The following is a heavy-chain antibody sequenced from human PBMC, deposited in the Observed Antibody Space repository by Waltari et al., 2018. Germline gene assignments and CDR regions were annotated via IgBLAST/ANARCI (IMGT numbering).Heavy chain of an antibody. V-gene: IGHV4-39*02. J-gene: IGHJ3*01. CDR1: GGSITSNRHY. D-gene: IGHD5-12*01. Sequence: QLQLQESGPGLGKPSETLSLTCIVSGGSITSNRHYWAWIRQPPGQGLEWIGTRSYNGATYSGPSLKSRVTLSRDTSKNHLSLKLGSVTAADTAVYYCATYIGASIGTAAFDVWGQGTMVTVSS. CDR2: RSYNGAT. CDR3: ATYIGASIGTAAFDV.